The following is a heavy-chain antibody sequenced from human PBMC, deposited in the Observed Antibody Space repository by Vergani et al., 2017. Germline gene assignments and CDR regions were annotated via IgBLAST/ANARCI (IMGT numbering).Heavy chain of an antibody. CDR3: ARVSGSYPYYFDY. J-gene: IGHJ4*02. D-gene: IGHD1-26*01. CDR1: GGSISSYY. V-gene: IGHV4-59*01. Sequence: QVQLQELGPGLVKPSETLSLTCTVSGGSISSYYWSWIRQPPGKGLEWIGYIYYSGSTNYNPSLKSRVTISVDTSKNQFSLKLSSVTAADTAVYYCARVSGSYPYYFDYWGQGTLVTVSS. CDR2: IYYSGST.